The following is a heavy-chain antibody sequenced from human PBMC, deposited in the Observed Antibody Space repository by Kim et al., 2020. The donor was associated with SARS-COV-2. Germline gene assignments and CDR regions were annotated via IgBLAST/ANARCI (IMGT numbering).Heavy chain of an antibody. CDR1: GFTFNNYA. CDR2: ISGSGGTT. CDR3: AKRINGAFDY. J-gene: IGHJ4*02. Sequence: GGSLRLSCAASGFTFNNYAMSWVRQAPGKGLEWVSAISGSGGTTNSADSVKGRFTISRDNSKNTLSLQMNSLRAEDTAVYFCAKRINGAFDYWGQGTLVTVSS. V-gene: IGHV3-23*01. D-gene: IGHD2-15*01.